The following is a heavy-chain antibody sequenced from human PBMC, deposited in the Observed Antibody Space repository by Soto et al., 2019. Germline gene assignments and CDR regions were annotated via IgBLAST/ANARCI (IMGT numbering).Heavy chain of an antibody. CDR3: ARGPVTTTEGPSGY. J-gene: IGHJ4*02. CDR1: GYTFTSYG. Sequence: ASVKVSCKASGYTFTSYGMSWVRQAPGQGLEWMGWISANNGNTNYAQKLQGRVTMTRNTSISTAYMELSSLRSEDTAVYYCARGPVTTTEGPSGYWGQGTLVTVSS. D-gene: IGHD4-17*01. V-gene: IGHV1-18*01. CDR2: ISANNGNT.